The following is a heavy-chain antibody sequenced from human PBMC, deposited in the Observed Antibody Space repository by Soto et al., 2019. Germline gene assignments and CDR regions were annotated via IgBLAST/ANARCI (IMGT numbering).Heavy chain of an antibody. Sequence: ASVKVSCKASGGTFSSYAISWVRQAPGQGLEWMGGIIPIFGTANYAQKFQGRVTITADKSTSTAYMELSSLRSEDTAVYYCARDRRTNGSGSYYRGGLPIPPDYGGQGPLVTV. CDR1: GGTFSSYA. D-gene: IGHD1-26*01. CDR2: IIPIFGTA. V-gene: IGHV1-69*06. CDR3: ARDRRTNGSGSYYRGGLPIPPDY. J-gene: IGHJ4*02.